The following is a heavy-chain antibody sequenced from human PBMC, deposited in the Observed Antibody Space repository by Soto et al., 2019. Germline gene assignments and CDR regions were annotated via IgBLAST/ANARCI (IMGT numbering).Heavy chain of an antibody. CDR1: GFIFENFG. Sequence: GGSLRLSCAASGFIFENFGMSWVRQAPGKGLEWISSISGSGFKKYYADSVKGRFTISRDNSKSTVYLELNNLSAEDTAVYHCAKDQGVELVPLATVDWFDPWGQGSVVTVSS. CDR3: AKDQGVELVPLATVDWFDP. V-gene: IGHV3-23*01. D-gene: IGHD1-26*01. CDR2: ISGSGFKK. J-gene: IGHJ5*02.